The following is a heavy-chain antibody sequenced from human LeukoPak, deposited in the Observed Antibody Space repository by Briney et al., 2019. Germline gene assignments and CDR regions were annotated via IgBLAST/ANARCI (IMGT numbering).Heavy chain of an antibody. D-gene: IGHD2-2*01. CDR1: GYTFTSYG. J-gene: IGHJ6*02. CDR3: ARDGYCSSTSCYVYYYYGMDV. V-gene: IGHV1-18*01. CDR2: ISAYNSNT. Sequence: GASVKVSCKASGYTFTSYGISWVRQAPGQGLEWMGWISAYNSNTNYAQKLQGRVTMTTDTSTSTAYMELRSLRSDDTAVYYCARDGYCSSTSCYVYYYYGMDVWGQGTTVTVSS.